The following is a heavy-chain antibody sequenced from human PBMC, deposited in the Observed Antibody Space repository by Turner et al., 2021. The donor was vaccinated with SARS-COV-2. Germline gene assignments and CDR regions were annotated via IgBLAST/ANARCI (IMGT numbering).Heavy chain of an antibody. D-gene: IGHD5-18*01. J-gene: IGHJ6*02. CDR2: IYYSGSA. Sequence: QLPLQESGPGLVNPSETLSLTCTVSGGSISSSSYHWGWIRQPPGKGLEWIGNIYYSGSAYYNPSLKSRGTISVDPSKNQFSLKLTSVTAADTAVYYCARLMDTAMDYYGTDVWGQGTTVTVSS. V-gene: IGHV4-39*01. CDR3: ARLMDTAMDYYGTDV. CDR1: GGSISSSSYH.